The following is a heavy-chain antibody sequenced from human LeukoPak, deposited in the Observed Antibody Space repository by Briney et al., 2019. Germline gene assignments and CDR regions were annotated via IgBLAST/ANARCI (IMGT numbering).Heavy chain of an antibody. CDR2: FDPEDGET. V-gene: IGHV1-24*01. D-gene: IGHD3-16*01. J-gene: IGHJ3*02. CDR1: GYTLTELS. Sequence: GASVKVSCKVSGYTLTELSMHWVRQAPGKGLEGMGGFDPEDGETIYAQKFQGRVTMTEDTSTDTAYMELSSLRSEDTAVYYCATAFGPWSAFDIWGQGTMVTVSS. CDR3: ATAFGPWSAFDI.